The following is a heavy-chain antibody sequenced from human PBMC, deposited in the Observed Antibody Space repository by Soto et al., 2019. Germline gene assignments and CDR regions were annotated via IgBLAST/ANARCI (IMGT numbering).Heavy chain of an antibody. D-gene: IGHD2-15*01. CDR1: EFTFGDYA. Sequence: EVQLVESGGGLVKPGRSLRLSCTTSEFTFGDYAMSWFRQAPGKGLEWVGFIRSKGYGGTTENAASVKGRFTISRDDSKSIAYLQMNSLKTEDTAVYYCTVVAPTFESWGQGTLVTVSS. CDR3: TVVAPTFES. J-gene: IGHJ4*02. CDR2: IRSKGYGGTT. V-gene: IGHV3-49*05.